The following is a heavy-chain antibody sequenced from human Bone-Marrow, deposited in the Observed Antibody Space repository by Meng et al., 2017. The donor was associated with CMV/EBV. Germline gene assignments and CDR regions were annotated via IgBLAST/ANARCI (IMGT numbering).Heavy chain of an antibody. CDR2: IYYSGST. CDR3: ARHNSPHSHFDY. V-gene: IGHV4-39*01. J-gene: IGHJ4*02. Sequence: SETLSLTCTVSDGSISSSSYYWGWIRQPPGKGLEWIGSIYYSGSTYCNPSLKSRVTISVDTSKNQFSMKLSSVTAADSAVYYCARHNSPHSHFDYWGPGKLVTVSS. D-gene: IGHD2/OR15-2a*01. CDR1: DGSISSSSYY.